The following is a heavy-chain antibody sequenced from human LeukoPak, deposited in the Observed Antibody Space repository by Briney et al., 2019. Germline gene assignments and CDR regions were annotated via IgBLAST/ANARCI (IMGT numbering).Heavy chain of an antibody. J-gene: IGHJ4*02. D-gene: IGHD2-15*01. CDR1: GGSIRSYY. CDR3: ARTYCSGGSCHFDY. Sequence: SETLSLTCTVSGGSIRSYYWSWIRQPPGKGLEWVGYIFYRGTTDSNPSLKSRVTISVDTSKNQFSLKLSSVTAADTAVYYCARTYCSGGSCHFDYWGQGTLVTVSS. V-gene: IGHV4-59*08. CDR2: IFYRGTT.